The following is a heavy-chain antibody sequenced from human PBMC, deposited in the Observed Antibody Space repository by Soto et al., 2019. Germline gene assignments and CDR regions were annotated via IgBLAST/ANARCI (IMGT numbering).Heavy chain of an antibody. D-gene: IGHD3-22*01. V-gene: IGHV3-33*07. CDR2: IWFDGGDK. J-gene: IGHJ6*02. CDR3: ARGFSGWDHSYYYYGMAV. Sequence: PGGSLRLSCAASGFTFSSFGMWWVRQAPGKGLEWVAVIWFDGGDKYYADSVKGRFTISRDNSKNTLFLQMNSLRVEDTAVYYCARGFSGWDHSYYYYGMAVWGQGTTVTVSS. CDR1: GFTFSSFG.